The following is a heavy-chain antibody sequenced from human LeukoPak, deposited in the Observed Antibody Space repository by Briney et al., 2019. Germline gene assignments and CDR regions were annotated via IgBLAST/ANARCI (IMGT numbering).Heavy chain of an antibody. Sequence: ASVKVSCKASGYTFTSYGISWVRQAPGQGLEWMGWISAYNGNTNYAQKLQGRVTMTTDTSTSTAYMELRSLRSDDTAVYYCARLNLFPGTVQQLGRRDYWGQGTLVTVSS. CDR1: GYTFTSYG. J-gene: IGHJ4*02. D-gene: IGHD6-13*01. V-gene: IGHV1-18*01. CDR3: ARLNLFPGTVQQLGRRDY. CDR2: ISAYNGNT.